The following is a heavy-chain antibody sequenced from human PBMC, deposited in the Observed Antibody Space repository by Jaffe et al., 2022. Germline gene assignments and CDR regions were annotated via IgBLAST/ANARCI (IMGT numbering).Heavy chain of an antibody. CDR3: AHTFGGVIVEYYFDY. Sequence: EVQLLESGGGLVQPGGSLRLSCAASGFTFSSYAMSWVRQAPGKGLEWVSAISGSGGSTYYADSVKGRFTISRDNSKNTLYLQMNSLRAEDTAVYYCAHTFGGVIVEYYFDYWGQGTLVTVSS. CDR2: ISGSGGST. CDR1: GFTFSSYA. J-gene: IGHJ4*02. V-gene: IGHV3-23*01. D-gene: IGHD3-16*02.